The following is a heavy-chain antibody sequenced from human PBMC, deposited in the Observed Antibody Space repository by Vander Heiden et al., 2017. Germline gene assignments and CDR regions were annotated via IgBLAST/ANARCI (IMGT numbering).Heavy chain of an antibody. J-gene: IGHJ4*02. CDR3: ARGGFRFDY. V-gene: IGHV4-4*07. Sequence: QVQLQESGPGLVKPSETLSLTCTVPGGSIRSSHWSWIRRPAGMGREWIGRIYTGGGTSYNPSLKGRVTMSVDTSKNQFSLKLSSVTAADTAVYYCARGGFRFDYWGQGTLVTVSS. D-gene: IGHD3-16*01. CDR2: IYTGGGT. CDR1: GGSIRSSH.